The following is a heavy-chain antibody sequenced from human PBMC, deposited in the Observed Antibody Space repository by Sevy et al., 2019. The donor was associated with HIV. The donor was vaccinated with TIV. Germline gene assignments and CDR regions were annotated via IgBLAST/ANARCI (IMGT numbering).Heavy chain of an antibody. CDR3: ATTKDYYESSGCPFDY. CDR1: GYSLTGLS. V-gene: IGHV1-24*01. D-gene: IGHD3-22*01. CDR2: FDPEDGER. J-gene: IGHJ4*02. Sequence: ASVKVSCNVSGYSLTGLSMHWVRQAPGKGLEWMGSFDPEDGERIDAQKLEGRVTMTEDTSADTAYMELNSLRFEDTAVYYCATTKDYYESSGCPFDYWGQGTLVTVSS.